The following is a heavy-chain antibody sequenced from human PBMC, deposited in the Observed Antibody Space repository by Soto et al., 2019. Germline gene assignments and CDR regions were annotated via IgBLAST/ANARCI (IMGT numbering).Heavy chain of an antibody. D-gene: IGHD6-19*01. CDR3: RRVLEDGGWYTARDYHGMDV. CDR1: GFTFSSYA. V-gene: IGHV3-30*04. CDR2: ITQEGRNK. Sequence: GWSLRLSCAASGFTFSSYAMTWVPQAPGKGLEWVAVITQEGRNKYYADSVKGRFTSYRDNPKNTLYLQINSLRAEAGALYCVRRVLEDGGWYTARDYHGMDVWGQGTTVTGSS. J-gene: IGHJ6*02.